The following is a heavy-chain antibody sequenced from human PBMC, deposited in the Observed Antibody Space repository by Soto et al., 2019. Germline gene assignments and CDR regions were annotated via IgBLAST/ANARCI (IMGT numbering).Heavy chain of an antibody. V-gene: IGHV3-23*01. J-gene: IGHJ4*02. CDR1: GFIFSSYA. CDR2: ISTSGDST. D-gene: IGHD1-7*01. Sequence: EVQLLESGGALVQPGGSLRLSCAASGFIFSSYAMNWVRQAPGKGLEWVAGISTSGDSTFYADSVKGRFTISREHSENTLYLQMNGLRAEDTAVYYCAKGGGLELRGQGTLVTVSS. CDR3: AKGGGLEL.